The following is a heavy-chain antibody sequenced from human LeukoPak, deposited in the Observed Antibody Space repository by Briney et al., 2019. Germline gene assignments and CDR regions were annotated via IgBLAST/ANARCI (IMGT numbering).Heavy chain of an antibody. CDR1: GGSISSHY. D-gene: IGHD6-13*01. CDR2: IYYSGST. Sequence: PSETLCLTCTVSGGSISSHYWSWVRQPPGKGLEWIWYIYYSGSTTYNPSLKSRVTTSVDTTKSPFSLKLSSVTAADTAVYYCARALGAGTTVYWGQGTLVTASS. CDR3: ARALGAGTTVY. V-gene: IGHV4-59*11. J-gene: IGHJ4*02.